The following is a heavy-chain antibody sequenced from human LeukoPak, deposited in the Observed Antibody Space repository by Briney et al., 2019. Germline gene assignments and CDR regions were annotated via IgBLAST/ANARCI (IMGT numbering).Heavy chain of an antibody. CDR2: IYYSGST. CDR1: GGSISSGAYY. J-gene: IGHJ4*02. Sequence: PSQTLSLTCTVSGGSISSGAYYWSWIRQPPVKGLELIAYIYYSGSTYYNPSLKSRVTISVDTSKNQFSLKLSSVTAADTAVYYCARDRRLGGSGSYYTFDYWGQGTLVTVSS. D-gene: IGHD3-10*01. V-gene: IGHV4-30-4*01. CDR3: ARDRRLGGSGSYYTFDY.